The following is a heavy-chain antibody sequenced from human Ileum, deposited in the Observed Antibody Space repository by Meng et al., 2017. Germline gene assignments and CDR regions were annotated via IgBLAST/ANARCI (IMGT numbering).Heavy chain of an antibody. J-gene: IGHJ4*02. D-gene: IGHD3-22*01. CDR1: GYTFTGYY. CDR3: ATARSETYYYDSSGYLPSDY. CDR2: INPNSGGT. Sequence: QVQLGQSGEEVKKPGASVKVSCKASGYTFTGYYMHWVRQAPGQGLEWMGRINPNSGGTNYAQKFQGRVTMTRDTSISTAYMELSRLRPDDTAVYYCATARSETYYYDSSGYLPSDYWGQGTLVTVSS. V-gene: IGHV1-2*06.